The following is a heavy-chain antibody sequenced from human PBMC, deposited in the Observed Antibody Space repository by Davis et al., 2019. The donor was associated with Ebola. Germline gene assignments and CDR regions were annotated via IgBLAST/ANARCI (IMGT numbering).Heavy chain of an antibody. V-gene: IGHV3-21*04. D-gene: IGHD5-24*01. J-gene: IGHJ4*02. CDR2: ISSDSDYI. CDR3: AKQGGYNTFGY. CDR1: GFTFTTYS. Sequence: GESLKISCAASGFTFTTYSMSWVRQAPGKALEWVSSISSDSDYIYYADSAKGRFTISRDNAKNSLFLQMNSLRAEDTAVYYCAKQGGYNTFGYWGQGTLVTVSS.